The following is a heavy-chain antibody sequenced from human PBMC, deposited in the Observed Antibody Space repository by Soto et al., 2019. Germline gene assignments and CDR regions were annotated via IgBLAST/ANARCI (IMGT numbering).Heavy chain of an antibody. CDR2: IYSSGST. D-gene: IGHD5-12*01. V-gene: IGHV4-4*07. J-gene: IGHJ6*02. CDR1: GGSISNYY. CDR3: ARLGDSPPYYGMDV. Sequence: SETLSLTCTVSGGSISNYYWSWIRQPAGKGLEWIGRIYSSGSTNYNPSLKSRVTMSVDTSKNQLSLKLRSVTAADTAVYYCARLGDSPPYYGMDVWGQGTTVTVS.